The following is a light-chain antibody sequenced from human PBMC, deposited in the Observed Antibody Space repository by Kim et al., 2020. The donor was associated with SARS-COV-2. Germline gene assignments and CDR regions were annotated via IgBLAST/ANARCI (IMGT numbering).Light chain of an antibody. CDR3: QQYGRSPTT. CDR2: DTS. V-gene: IGKV3-20*01. CDR1: QSVSRSY. Sequence: SPGERATLSCRARQSVSRSYLAWYQQKPGQAPRLLIYDTSSRATGIPDRFSGSGSGTDFTLTISRLEPEDFAVYFCQQYGRSPTTFGQGTKVDIK. J-gene: IGKJ1*01.